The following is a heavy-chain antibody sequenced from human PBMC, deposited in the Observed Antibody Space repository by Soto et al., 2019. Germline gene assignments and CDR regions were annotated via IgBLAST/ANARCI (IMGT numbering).Heavy chain of an antibody. J-gene: IGHJ4*02. CDR1: GGSISSGGYY. D-gene: IGHD6-6*01. CDR2: IYYSGST. CDR3: ARSSSSSLDY. V-gene: IGHV4-31*03. Sequence: LSLTCTVSGGSISSGGYYWSWIRQHPGKGLEWIGYIYYSGSTYYNPSLKSRVTISVDTSKNQFSLKLSSVTAADTAVYYCARSSSSSLDYWGQGTLVTVSS.